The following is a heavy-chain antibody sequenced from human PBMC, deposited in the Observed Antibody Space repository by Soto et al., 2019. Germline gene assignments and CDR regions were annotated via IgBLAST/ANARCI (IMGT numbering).Heavy chain of an antibody. Sequence: PGGSLRLSCAASGFTFSNYGMHWVRQAPGKGLEWVAIISYDGSNKYYADSVKGRFTISRDKSKNTLYLQMNSLRAADTAVYYCARDRLANPPYYYYYYGLDVWGQGTTVTVS. J-gene: IGHJ6*02. CDR3: ARDRLANPPYYYYYYGLDV. V-gene: IGHV3-30*03. D-gene: IGHD6-25*01. CDR1: GFTFSNYG. CDR2: ISYDGSNK.